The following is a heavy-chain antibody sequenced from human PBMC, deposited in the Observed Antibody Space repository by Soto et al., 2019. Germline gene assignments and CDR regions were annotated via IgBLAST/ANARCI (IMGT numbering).Heavy chain of an antibody. V-gene: IGHV4-31*03. J-gene: IGHJ1*01. Sequence: QVQLQESGPGLVKPSQTLSLTCTVSGDSISSGGYYWSWFRQHPGKGLEWIGYIFYSGSTYYNPSRKSRLTISVDTSKNQFSLRVNSVTAADTAVYYCARGDYDSSAYYYVQYWGQGTLVTVSS. CDR2: IFYSGST. CDR1: GDSISSGGYY. CDR3: ARGDYDSSAYYYVQY. D-gene: IGHD3-22*01.